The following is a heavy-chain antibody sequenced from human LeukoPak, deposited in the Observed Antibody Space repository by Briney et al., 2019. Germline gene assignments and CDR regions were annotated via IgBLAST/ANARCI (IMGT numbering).Heavy chain of an antibody. CDR2: IYYSGST. CDR1: GYSISSGYY. J-gene: IGHJ6*03. D-gene: IGHD3-22*01. CDR3: TRGSIAYYYMDV. V-gene: IGHV4-38-2*02. Sequence: SETLSLTCTVSGYSISSGYYWGWIRQPPGKGLEWIGNIYYSGSTNYNPSLKSRVTISVDTSKNQFSLKLSSVTAADTAVYYCTRGSIAYYYMDVWGKGTTVTISS.